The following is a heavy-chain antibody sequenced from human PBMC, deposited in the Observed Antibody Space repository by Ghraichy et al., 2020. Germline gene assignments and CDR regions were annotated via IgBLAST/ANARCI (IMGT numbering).Heavy chain of an antibody. D-gene: IGHD2-15*01. V-gene: IGHV3-13*01. CDR3: ARDLKGYCSGGSCSSYYYGMDV. Sequence: GGSLRLSCAASGFTFSSYDMHWVRQATGKGLEWVSAIGTAGDTYYPGSVKGRFTISRENAKNSLYLQMTSLRAGDTAVYYCARDLKGYCSGGSCSSYYYGMDVWGQGTTVTVSS. J-gene: IGHJ6*02. CDR1: GFTFSSYD. CDR2: IGTAGDT.